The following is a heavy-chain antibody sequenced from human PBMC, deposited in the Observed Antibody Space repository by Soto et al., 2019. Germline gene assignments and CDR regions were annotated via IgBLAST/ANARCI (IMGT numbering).Heavy chain of an antibody. CDR1: ESTFIGNP. CDR3: ARGPYCSSTSCYGRTDYFDY. Sequence: QVQLVESGGGVVRPGRSLKLPCEASESTFIGNPLPWARQAQAKGLGGVEVVSYDGRSKYYAESVKGRFTISRDNSKDALHLQMNSLRAEDTAVYYCARGPYCSSTSCYGRTDYFDYWGQGTLVTVSS. D-gene: IGHD2-2*01. CDR2: VSYDGRSK. V-gene: IGHV3-30*04. J-gene: IGHJ4*02.